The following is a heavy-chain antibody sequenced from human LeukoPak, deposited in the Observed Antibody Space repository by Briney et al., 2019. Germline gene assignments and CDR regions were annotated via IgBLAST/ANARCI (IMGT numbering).Heavy chain of an antibody. D-gene: IGHD3-16*02. CDR3: ARGNPKNDYIWGSYRSWFDP. J-gene: IGHJ5*02. CDR2: INHSGST. CDR1: GGSFSGYY. V-gene: IGHV4-34*01. Sequence: SETLSLTCAVYGGSFSGYYWSWIRQPPGKGLEWIGEINHSGSTNYNPSLKSRVTISVDTSKNQFSLKLSSVAAADTAVYYCARGNPKNDYIWGSYRSWFDPWGQGTLVTVSS.